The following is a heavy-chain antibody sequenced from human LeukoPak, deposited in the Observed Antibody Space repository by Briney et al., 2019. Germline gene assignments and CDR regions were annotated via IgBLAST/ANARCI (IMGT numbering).Heavy chain of an antibody. J-gene: IGHJ6*02. CDR2: ISAYNGNT. D-gene: IGHD6-13*01. CDR3: ARVASSSWYVFGYYYYGMDV. CDR1: GYTFTSYG. V-gene: IGHV1-18*04. Sequence: GASVKVSCKASGYTFTSYGISWVRQAPGQGLEWMGWISAYNGNTNYAQKLQGRVTMTTDTSTSTAYMELRSLRSEDTAVYYCARVASSSWYVFGYYYYGMDVWGQGTTVTVSS.